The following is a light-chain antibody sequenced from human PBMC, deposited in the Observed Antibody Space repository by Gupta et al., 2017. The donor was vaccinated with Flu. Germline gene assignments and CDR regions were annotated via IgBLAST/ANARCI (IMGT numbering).Light chain of an antibody. V-gene: IGLV1-44*01. CDR2: SYT. CDR1: STDRGNKS. Sequence: QSVLTPPPSAAWPPGPRVLIPCSGGSTDRGNKSVGWYQHLAGTAPNLLNYSYTQRHSVVPERFSGSKCGTAACIAISGLQSEDDGDDYCAVGDDSRKGWVCGGGTKLTVL. J-gene: IGLJ3*02. CDR3: AVGDDSRKGWV.